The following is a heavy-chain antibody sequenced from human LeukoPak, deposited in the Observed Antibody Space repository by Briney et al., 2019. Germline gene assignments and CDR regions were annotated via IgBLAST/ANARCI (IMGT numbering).Heavy chain of an antibody. CDR3: AKRGVVIRVILVGFHKEAYYFDS. J-gene: IGHJ4*02. CDR2: VSDTGGRT. Sequence: GGSLRLSCAVSGITLSNYGMTWVRQAPGKGLEWVAGVSDTGGRTNYADSVKGRFTISRDNPKNTLYLQMNSLRAEDTAVYFCAKRGVVIRVILVGFHKEAYYFDSWGQGALVTVSS. CDR1: GITLSNYG. D-gene: IGHD3-22*01. V-gene: IGHV3-23*01.